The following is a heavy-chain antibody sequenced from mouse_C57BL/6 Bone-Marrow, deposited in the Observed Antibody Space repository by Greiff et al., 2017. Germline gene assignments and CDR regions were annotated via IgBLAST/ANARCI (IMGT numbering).Heavy chain of an antibody. Sequence: QVQLKESGPELVKPEASVKISCKASGYAFSSSWMNWVKQRPGKGLEWIGRIYPGDGDTNYNGKFKGKATLTADKSSSTAYMQLSSLTSEDSAVYFCATRRFGYYYGSSYAMDYWGQGTSVTVSS. J-gene: IGHJ4*01. D-gene: IGHD1-1*01. V-gene: IGHV1-82*01. CDR2: IYPGDGDT. CDR1: GYAFSSSW. CDR3: ATRRFGYYYGSSYAMDY.